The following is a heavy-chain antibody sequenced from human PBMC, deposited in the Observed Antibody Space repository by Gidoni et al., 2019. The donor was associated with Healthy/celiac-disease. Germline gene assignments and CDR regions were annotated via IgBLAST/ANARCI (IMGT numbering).Heavy chain of an antibody. CDR2: IYYSGST. CDR3: AREGRDGDYVDY. Sequence: QVQLQESGPGLVKPSETLSLTCTVSGGSISSYYWSWIRQPPGKGLEWIGYIYYSGSTNYNPSLKSRVTISVDTSKNQFSLKLSSVTAADTAVYYCAREGRDGDYVDYWGQGTLVTVSS. J-gene: IGHJ4*02. D-gene: IGHD4-17*01. CDR1: GGSISSYY. V-gene: IGHV4-59*01.